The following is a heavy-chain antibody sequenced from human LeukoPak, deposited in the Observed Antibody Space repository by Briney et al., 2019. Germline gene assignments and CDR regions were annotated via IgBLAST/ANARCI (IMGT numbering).Heavy chain of an antibody. Sequence: SETLSLTCAVSGGSISSSNWWSWVRQPPGKGLEWIGQIYHSGTTNYNPSLKSRVTISVDKSKNQFSLNLSSVTPADTAVYYRARMTIGYYYDSSDYYADYWGQGTLVTVSS. V-gene: IGHV4-4*02. CDR1: GGSISSSNW. CDR3: ARMTIGYYYDSSDYYADY. CDR2: IYHSGTT. D-gene: IGHD3-22*01. J-gene: IGHJ4*02.